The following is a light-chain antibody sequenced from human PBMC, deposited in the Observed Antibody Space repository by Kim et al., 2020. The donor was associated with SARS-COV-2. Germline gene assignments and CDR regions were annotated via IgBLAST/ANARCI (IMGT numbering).Light chain of an antibody. CDR3: QQRNNWLT. V-gene: IGKV3-11*01. CDR1: QNVNTY. J-gene: IGKJ4*01. Sequence: LAPGKKATRSSRASQNVNTYLAWYQQKHGQAPRLRIYDASNRATGIPARCSGSGSGTDFTLTISSLEPEDFAVYYCQQRNNWLTFGGGTKVDIK. CDR2: DAS.